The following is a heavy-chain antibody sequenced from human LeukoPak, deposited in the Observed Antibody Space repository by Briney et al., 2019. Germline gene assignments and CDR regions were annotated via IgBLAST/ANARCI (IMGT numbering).Heavy chain of an antibody. J-gene: IGHJ3*02. CDR3: SLDSSGYFNAFDI. D-gene: IGHD3-22*01. CDR1: GFTVSSNY. V-gene: IGHV3-66*01. Sequence: GGSLRLSCAASGFTVSSNYMSWVRQAPGKGLEWVSVIYSGGSTYYADSVKGRFTISRDNSKNTLYLQMNSLRAEDTAVYYCSLDSSGYFNAFDIWGQGTMVTVSS. CDR2: IYSGGST.